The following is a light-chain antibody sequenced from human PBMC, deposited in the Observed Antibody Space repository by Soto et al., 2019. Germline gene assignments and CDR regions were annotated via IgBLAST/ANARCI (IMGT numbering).Light chain of an antibody. V-gene: IGKV1-5*03. CDR3: QQSFSPTLT. Sequence: DIHMTQPPSTLSASVGDRVTITCRASQNINSWLAWYQQKPGKAPKLLIYEASSLEKGVPARFGGSGSGTDFNLTISSLQTEDFATYYCQQSFSPTLTFGGGTKLDIK. J-gene: IGKJ4*01. CDR2: EAS. CDR1: QNINSW.